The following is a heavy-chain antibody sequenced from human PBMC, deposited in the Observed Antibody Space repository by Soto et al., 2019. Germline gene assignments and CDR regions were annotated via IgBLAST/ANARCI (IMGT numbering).Heavy chain of an antibody. V-gene: IGHV3-23*01. CDR3: AKASFGVYVGYYYYYYYLDV. J-gene: IGHJ6*03. CDR1: GFTFSSYA. CDR2: ISGSGGST. D-gene: IGHD4-17*01. Sequence: PGGSLRLSCAASGFTFSSYAMSWVRQAPGKGLKWVSAISGSGGSTYYADSVKGRFTISRDNSKNTLYLQMNSLRAEDTAVYYCAKASFGVYVGYYYYYYYLDVWGKGTTVTVSS.